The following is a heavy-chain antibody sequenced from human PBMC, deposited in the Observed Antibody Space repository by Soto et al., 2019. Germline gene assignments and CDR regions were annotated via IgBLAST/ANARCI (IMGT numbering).Heavy chain of an antibody. Sequence: SETLSLTCNVSGGSISGYSWSWIRHSPEKGLEWIGYIHYSGNTNYNPSLKSRATISVDTSKNQLSLKLTSVTAADTAVYYCSRMERSKEGLSVYFFDYWGQGTLVTVSS. CDR2: IHYSGNT. CDR3: SRMERSKEGLSVYFFDY. D-gene: IGHD3-3*01. CDR1: GGSISGYS. V-gene: IGHV4-59*01. J-gene: IGHJ4*02.